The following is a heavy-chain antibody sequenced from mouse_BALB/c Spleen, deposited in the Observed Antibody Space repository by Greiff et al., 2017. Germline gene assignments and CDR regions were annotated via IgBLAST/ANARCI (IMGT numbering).Heavy chain of an antibody. V-gene: IGHV7-3*02. CDR3: ARAHSIGGFAY. J-gene: IGHJ3*01. D-gene: IGHD2-3*01. CDR2: IRNKANGYTT. Sequence: EVKLVESGGGLVQPGGSLRLSCATSGFTFTDYYMSWVRQPPGKALEWLGFIRNKANGYTTEYSASVKGRFTISRDNSQSILYLQMNTLRAEDSATYYCARAHSIGGFAYWGQGTLVTVSA. CDR1: GFTFTDYY.